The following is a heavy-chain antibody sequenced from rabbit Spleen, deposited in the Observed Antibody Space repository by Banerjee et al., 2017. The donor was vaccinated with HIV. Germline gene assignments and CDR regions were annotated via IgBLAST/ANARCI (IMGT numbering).Heavy chain of an antibody. CDR3: ARGSAAMTMVITGYYLSL. CDR1: GFSLTSRYD. J-gene: IGHJ4*01. V-gene: IGHV1S45*01. D-gene: IGHD2-1*01. CDR2: IYAGSSGST. Sequence: QEQLVESGGGLVQPGTSLTLTCTASGFSLTSRYDMCWVRQAPGKGLEWIACIYAGSSGSTYYASWAKGRFTISKTSSTTVTLQMTSLTAADTATYFCARGSAAMTMVITGYYLSLWGPGTLVTVS.